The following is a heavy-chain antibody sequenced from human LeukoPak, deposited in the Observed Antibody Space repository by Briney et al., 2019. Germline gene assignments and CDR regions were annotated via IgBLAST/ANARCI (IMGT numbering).Heavy chain of an antibody. CDR1: GFTFSSYA. D-gene: IGHD2-15*01. CDR3: AKMGSGGSSQGFFDY. CDR2: ISGSGGST. V-gene: IGHV3-23*01. Sequence: GGSLRLSCAASGFTFSSYAMSWVRQAPGKGLEWVSAISGSGGSTYYADSVNGRFTISRDNSKNTLYLQMNSRSAEDTAVYYCAKMGSGGSSQGFFDYWGQGTLVTVSS. J-gene: IGHJ4*02.